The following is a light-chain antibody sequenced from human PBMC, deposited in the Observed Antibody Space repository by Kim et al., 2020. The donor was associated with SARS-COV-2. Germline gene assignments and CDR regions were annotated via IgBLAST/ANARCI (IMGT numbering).Light chain of an antibody. V-gene: IGKV3-11*01. J-gene: IGKJ4*02. Sequence: SAGERVTLACRASQDISTNLAWYQQKRGKAPRLLIYDASSMATGIPARFSGSGSGTDFTLTISSLEPEDFAVYYCQQCNDWPPSFGGGTKVDIK. CDR3: QQCNDWPPS. CDR2: DAS. CDR1: QDISTN.